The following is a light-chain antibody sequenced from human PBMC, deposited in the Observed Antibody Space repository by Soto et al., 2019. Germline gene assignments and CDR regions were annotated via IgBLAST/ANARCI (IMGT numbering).Light chain of an antibody. J-gene: IGKJ1*01. V-gene: IGKV3-20*01. Sequence: TQSPSSVSASVGDRFAVSFLASQDIGNYFAWYQQTPGQAPRLLIYGASTRATGIPDRFSGSGSGTDFTLTISRLEPEDFAVFYCHHYGSSPGGTFGQGTKVDI. CDR3: HHYGSSPGGT. CDR1: QDIGNY. CDR2: GAS.